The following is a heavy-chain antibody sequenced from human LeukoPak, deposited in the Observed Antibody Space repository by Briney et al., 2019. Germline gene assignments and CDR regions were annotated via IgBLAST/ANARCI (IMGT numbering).Heavy chain of an antibody. V-gene: IGHV3-64D*09. D-gene: IGHD3-22*01. CDR3: VNPGWYYDSSGYSYYCGMDV. J-gene: IGHJ6*02. CDR2: IVSNGDST. Sequence: GGSLRLSCSASGFTFSRYGMHWVRQAPGKGLEYVSAIVSNGDSTYYADSVKGRFTISRDNAKNTLYLQMSSLRPDDTAVYYCVNPGWYYDSSGYSYYCGMDVWGQGTTVTVSS. CDR1: GFTFSRYG.